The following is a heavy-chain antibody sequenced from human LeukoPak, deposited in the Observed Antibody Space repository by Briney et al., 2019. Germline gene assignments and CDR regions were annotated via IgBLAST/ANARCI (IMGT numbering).Heavy chain of an antibody. V-gene: IGHV3-74*01. CDR1: GFTFSSYW. CDR2: INSDGSST. J-gene: IGHJ4*02. D-gene: IGHD3-10*01. Sequence: QPGGSLRLSCAASGFTFSSYWMHWVRQAPGKGLVWVSRINSDGSSTSYADSVKGRFTISRDNAKNTLYLQMNSLRAEDTAVYYCARESITMVRGVMGATDYWGQGTLVTVSS. CDR3: ARESITMVRGVMGATDY.